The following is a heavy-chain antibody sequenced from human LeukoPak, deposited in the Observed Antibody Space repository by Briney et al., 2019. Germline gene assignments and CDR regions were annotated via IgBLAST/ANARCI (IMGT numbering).Heavy chain of an antibody. CDR3: ARAFSSDWQYYFDY. CDR2: TYYRSKWYN. V-gene: IGHV6-1*01. CDR1: GDSVFNNTAT. D-gene: IGHD6-19*01. J-gene: IGHJ4*02. Sequence: SQTLSLTCAISGDSVFNNTATWNWTRQSPSRGLEWLGRTYYRSKWYNDYVVSVKSRIIINPDTSRNQFSLQLNSVTPEDTAVYYCARAFSSDWQYYFDYWGQGILVTVSS.